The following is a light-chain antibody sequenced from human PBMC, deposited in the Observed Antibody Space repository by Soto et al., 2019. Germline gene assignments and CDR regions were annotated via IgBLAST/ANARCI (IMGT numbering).Light chain of an antibody. CDR3: SSFTSSNTLPYV. Sequence: QPVLTQPASVSGSSGQSITISCSGTNSDIGSYNYVSWYQQHPGKAPKLIVFEVNNRPSGISDRFSGSKSGSTASLTISGLQTEDEAVYYCSSFTSSNTLPYVFGTGTKLTVL. J-gene: IGLJ1*01. V-gene: IGLV2-14*01. CDR1: NSDIGSYNY. CDR2: EVN.